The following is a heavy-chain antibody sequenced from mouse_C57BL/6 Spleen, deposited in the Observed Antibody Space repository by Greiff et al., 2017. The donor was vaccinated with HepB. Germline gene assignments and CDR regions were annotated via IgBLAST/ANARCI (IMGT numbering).Heavy chain of an antibody. CDR2: IYPGDGDT. V-gene: IGHV1-82*01. CDR1: GYAFSSSW. CDR3: ARKGGYYCDY. Sequence: QVQLQQSGPELVKPGASVKISCKASGYAFSSSWMNWVKQRPGKGLEWIGRIYPGDGDTNYNGKFKGKATLTADKSSSTAYMQLSSRTSEDSAVYFCARKGGYYCDYWGQGTTLTVSS. J-gene: IGHJ2*01.